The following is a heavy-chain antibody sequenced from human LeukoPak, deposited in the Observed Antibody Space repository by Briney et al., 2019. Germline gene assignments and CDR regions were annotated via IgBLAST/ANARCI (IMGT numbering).Heavy chain of an antibody. CDR2: IHPFGTT. D-gene: IGHD2-15*01. V-gene: IGHV4-34*01. CDR1: GGPSSGYY. J-gene: IGHJ4*02. Sequence: SETLSLTCAVYGGPSSGYYCSWIRQPPGKGPEWIGEIHPFGTTYYNPSLKSRVTISVDTSSNQFSLRLSSVTAADTAFYYCARGGDAHKGGVDWGQGTLVIVSS. CDR3: ARGGDAHKGGVD.